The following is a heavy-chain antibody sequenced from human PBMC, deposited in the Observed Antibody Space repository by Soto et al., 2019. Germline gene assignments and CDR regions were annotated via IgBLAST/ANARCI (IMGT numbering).Heavy chain of an antibody. J-gene: IGHJ5*02. CDR2: IIPIFGTA. CDR1: GGTFSSYA. CDR3: ARGYKRILHSSSGPHPNWFDP. D-gene: IGHD6-6*01. V-gene: IGHV1-69*13. Sequence: GASVKVSCKASGGTFSSYAISWVRQAPGQGLEWMGGIIPIFGTANYAQKFQGRVTITADESTSTAYMELSSLRSEDTAVYYCARGYKRILHSSSGPHPNWFDPWGQGTLVTVSS.